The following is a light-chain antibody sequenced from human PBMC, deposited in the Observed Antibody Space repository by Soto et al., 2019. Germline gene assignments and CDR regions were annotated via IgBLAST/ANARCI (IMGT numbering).Light chain of an antibody. Sequence: DVQMTQSPSTLSASVGDRVTITCRASQCISSWLAWYQQKPGKAPKLLIYDAYSLESGVPSRFSCSGSGTEFTLTISSLQPDDCATYYCQQYNSYSRTFGQGTKVEIK. J-gene: IGKJ1*01. CDR1: QCISSW. V-gene: IGKV1-5*01. CDR3: QQYNSYSRT. CDR2: DAY.